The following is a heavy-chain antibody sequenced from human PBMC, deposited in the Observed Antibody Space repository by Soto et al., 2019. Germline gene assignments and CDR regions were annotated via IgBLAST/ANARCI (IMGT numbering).Heavy chain of an antibody. J-gene: IGHJ4*02. D-gene: IGHD1-26*01. CDR3: ARDGGRHSGGIDY. CDR1: GGTFSSYS. V-gene: IGHV1-69*01. CDR2: IIPIFGTA. Sequence: QVQLVQSGAEVKKPGSSVKVSCKASGGTFSSYSINWVRQAPGQGLEWMGEIIPIFGTANYAQKLQGRVTMTADESTSTAYMELSSLRSEDTAVYYCARDGGRHSGGIDYWGQGTLVTVSS.